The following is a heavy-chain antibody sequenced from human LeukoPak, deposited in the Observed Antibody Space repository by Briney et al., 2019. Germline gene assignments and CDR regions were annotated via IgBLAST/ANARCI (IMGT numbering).Heavy chain of an antibody. D-gene: IGHD3-9*01. CDR3: ARRNFDLASWYYYYYMDV. Sequence: GGSLRLSCAASGSTFSSYSMNWVRQAPGKGLEWVSSISSSSSYIYYADSVKGRFTISRDNAKNSLYLQMNSLGAEDTAVYYCARRNFDLASWYYYYYMDVWGKGTTVTVSS. J-gene: IGHJ6*03. V-gene: IGHV3-21*01. CDR2: ISSSSSYI. CDR1: GSTFSSYS.